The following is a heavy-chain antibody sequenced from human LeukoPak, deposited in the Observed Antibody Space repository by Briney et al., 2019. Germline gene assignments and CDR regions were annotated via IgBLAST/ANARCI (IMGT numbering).Heavy chain of an antibody. V-gene: IGHV1-24*01. J-gene: IGHJ5*02. CDR1: GYTLTELS. CDR2: FDPEDGET. CDR3: ATERYCSGGSCYSANWFDP. Sequence: ASVKVSCKVSGYTLTELSMHWVRQAPGKGLEWMGGFDPEDGETIYAQKFRGRVTMTEDTSTDTAYMELSSLRSEDTAVYYCATERYCSGGSCYSANWFDPWGQGTLVTVSS. D-gene: IGHD2-15*01.